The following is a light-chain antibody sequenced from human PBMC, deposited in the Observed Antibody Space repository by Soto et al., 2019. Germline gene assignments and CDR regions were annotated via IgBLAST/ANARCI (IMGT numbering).Light chain of an antibody. CDR3: QQYKNWPWWT. V-gene: IGKV3-15*01. J-gene: IGKJ1*01. CDR2: GAS. CDR1: QSVSSN. Sequence: EIVMTQSPATLSVSPGERATLSCRASQSVSSNLAWYQQKHSQTPRLLIYGASTRATGIPVRFSGSGSGTEFTLTISSLQSEDFAVYYFQQYKNWPWWTFGQGTKLEIK.